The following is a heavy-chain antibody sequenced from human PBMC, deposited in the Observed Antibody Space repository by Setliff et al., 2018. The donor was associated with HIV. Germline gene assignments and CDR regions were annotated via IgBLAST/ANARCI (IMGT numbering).Heavy chain of an antibody. CDR2: MNPNSGNI. CDR3: ARAIRWRYCSSTSCSDAFDI. V-gene: IGHV1-18*01. Sequence: ASVKVSCKASGGTFSNYGISWVRQASGQGLEWMGWMNPNSGNINYAQKLQGRVTMTTDTSTSTAYMELRSLRSDDTAVYYCARAIRWRYCSSTSCSDAFDIWGQGTMVTVS. CDR1: GGTFSNYG. J-gene: IGHJ3*02. D-gene: IGHD2-2*01.